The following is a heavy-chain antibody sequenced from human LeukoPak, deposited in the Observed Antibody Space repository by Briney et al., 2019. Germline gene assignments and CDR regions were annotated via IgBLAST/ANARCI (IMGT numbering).Heavy chain of an antibody. D-gene: IGHD3-22*01. CDR2: ISAYNGNT. J-gene: IGHJ4*02. Sequence: ASVKVSCKASGYTFTSYGISWVRQAPGQGLEWMGWISAYNGNTNYAQKLQGRVTMTTDTSTSTAYMELRSLRSDDTAVYHCARGGGYYYDSSGYYRHGNFDYWGQGTLVTVSS. V-gene: IGHV1-18*01. CDR3: ARGGGYYYDSSGYYRHGNFDY. CDR1: GYTFTSYG.